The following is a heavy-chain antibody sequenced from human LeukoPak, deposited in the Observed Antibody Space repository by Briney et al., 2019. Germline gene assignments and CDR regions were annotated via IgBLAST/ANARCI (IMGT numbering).Heavy chain of an antibody. J-gene: IGHJ4*02. CDR1: GYTFRGNY. V-gene: IGHV1-2*02. CDR3: ARDPSSVTLYFFDY. Sequence: GAPVTISCKASGYTFRGNYIHWLRQAPGQGLEWMGWIDANNGDTKSAQKFQGRVTMSRDTSISTAYMDLSSLSPDDAAVYYCARDPSSVTLYFFDYWGQGTLVTVSS. D-gene: IGHD4-11*01. CDR2: IDANNGDT.